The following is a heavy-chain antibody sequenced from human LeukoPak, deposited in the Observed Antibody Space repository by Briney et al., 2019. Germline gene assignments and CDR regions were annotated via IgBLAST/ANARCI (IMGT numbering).Heavy chain of an antibody. CDR3: ARGDCSGGSCYSRFDP. D-gene: IGHD2-15*01. J-gene: IGHJ5*02. CDR2: ISAYNGNT. CDR1: GYTFTSYG. V-gene: IGHV1-18*01. Sequence: GASVKVSCKASGYTFTSYGISWVRQAPGQGLEWMGWISAYNGNTNYAQKLQGRVTMTTDTSTSTAYMELRSLRSDDTAVYYCARGDCSGGSCYSRFDPWGQGTLVTVSS.